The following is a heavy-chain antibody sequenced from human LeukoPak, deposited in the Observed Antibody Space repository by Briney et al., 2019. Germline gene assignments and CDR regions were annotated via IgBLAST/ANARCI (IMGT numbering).Heavy chain of an antibody. J-gene: IGHJ4*02. D-gene: IGHD2-2*01. CDR2: IYYSGST. V-gene: IGHV4-39*01. Sequence: PSETLSLTCTVSGGSISSSSYYWGWIRQPPGKGLEWIGSIYYSGSTYYNPSLKSRVTISVDTSKNQFSLKLSSVTAADTAVYYCAIGYCSSTSCYGEYYFDYWGQGTLVTVSS. CDR3: AIGYCSSTSCYGEYYFDY. CDR1: GGSISSSSYY.